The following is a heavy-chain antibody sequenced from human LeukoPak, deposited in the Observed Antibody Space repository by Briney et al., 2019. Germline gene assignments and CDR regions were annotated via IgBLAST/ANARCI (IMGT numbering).Heavy chain of an antibody. CDR3: ARNLRWFGELYYYYYYMDV. CDR2: ISGSGGST. J-gene: IGHJ6*03. V-gene: IGHV3-23*01. CDR1: GFTFDDYG. Sequence: GALRLSCAASGFTFDDYGMSWVRQAPGKGLEWVSAISGSGGSTYYADSVKGRFTISRDNAKNSLYLQMNSLRAEDTAVYYCARNLRWFGELYYYYYYMDVWGKGTTVTISS. D-gene: IGHD3-10*01.